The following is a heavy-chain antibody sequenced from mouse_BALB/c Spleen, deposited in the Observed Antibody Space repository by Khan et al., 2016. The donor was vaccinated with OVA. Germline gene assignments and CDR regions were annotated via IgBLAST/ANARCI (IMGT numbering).Heavy chain of an antibody. D-gene: IGHD2-3*01. Sequence: EVKLQESGPGLVKPSQSLSLTCTVTGYSITSDYAWNWIRQFPGNKLEWMGYINYSGSTNSNPSLKSRISITRDTSKNQFFLQLNSVTTEDTATYYCARDGSRYNYAMDYWGQGTAVTVSS. V-gene: IGHV3-2*02. CDR3: ARDGSRYNYAMDY. CDR1: GYSITSDYA. CDR2: INYSGST. J-gene: IGHJ4*01.